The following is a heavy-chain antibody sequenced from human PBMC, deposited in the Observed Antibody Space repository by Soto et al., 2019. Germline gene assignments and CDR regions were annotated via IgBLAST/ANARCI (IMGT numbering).Heavy chain of an antibody. V-gene: IGHV1-2*02. CDR3: ARESGGATATLDYYYFYMDV. J-gene: IGHJ6*03. D-gene: IGHD5-12*01. CDR2: INPNSGVK. CDR1: GDTFNDYC. Sequence: QVQLVQSGAELKKPGASVTVSCRSSGDTFNDYCIHWVRQAPGQGLEWMGWINPNSGVKKYAQKFQARVSMTRDTSIRTVYMQLSRLRSDDTAVYYCARESGGATATLDYYYFYMDVWGTGTTVTVSS.